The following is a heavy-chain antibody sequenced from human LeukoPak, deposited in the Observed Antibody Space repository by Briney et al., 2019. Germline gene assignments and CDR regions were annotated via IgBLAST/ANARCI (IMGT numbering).Heavy chain of an antibody. CDR2: IRYDGSNK. D-gene: IGHD3-3*01. CDR3: ATEKYDFWSGYHY. J-gene: IGHJ4*02. V-gene: IGHV3-30*02. CDR1: GFTFSSYG. Sequence: GGSLRLSCAASGFTFSSYGMHWVRQAPGKGLEWVAFIRYDGSNKYYADSVKGRFTISRDNSKNTLYLQMNSLRSEDTAVYYCATEKYDFWSGYHYWGQGTLVTVSS.